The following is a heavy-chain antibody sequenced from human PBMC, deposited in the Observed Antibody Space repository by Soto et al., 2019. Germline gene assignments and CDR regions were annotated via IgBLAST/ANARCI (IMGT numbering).Heavy chain of an antibody. J-gene: IGHJ4*02. Sequence: YWIGWVRQPPGKGLEWIGETNHSGSTNYNPSLKSRVTISVDTSKNQFSLKLSSVTAADTAVYYCASRGTYTAMAEYYFDYWGQGTLVTVSS. V-gene: IGHV4-34*01. D-gene: IGHD5-18*01. CDR1: Y. CDR2: TNHSGST. CDR3: ASRGTYTAMAEYYFDY.